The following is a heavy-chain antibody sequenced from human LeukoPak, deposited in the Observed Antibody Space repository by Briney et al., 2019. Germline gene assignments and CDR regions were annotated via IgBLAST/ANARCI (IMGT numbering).Heavy chain of an antibody. CDR1: GYAFTSHY. J-gene: IGHJ4*02. CDR2: ISSNDGGT. CDR3: ARDVIGDGYNRFDD. V-gene: IGHV1-2*02. Sequence: GASVKVSCKTSGYAFTSHYIHWVRQAPGQGLEWMGWISSNDGGTIYTQRFQGRVTITRDTSITTAYMDLTSLTYNDTAMYYCARDVIGDGYNRFDDWGQGTQVTVSS. D-gene: IGHD5-24*01.